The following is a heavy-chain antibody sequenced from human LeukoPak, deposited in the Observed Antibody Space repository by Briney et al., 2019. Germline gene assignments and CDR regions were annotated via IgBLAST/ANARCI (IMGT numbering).Heavy chain of an antibody. Sequence: SETLSLTCAVSGGSTSSGGYSWSWIRQPPGKGLEWIGYINHSGSTNYNPSLKSRVTISVDTSKNQFSLKLSSVTAADTAVYYCAREMMDIVVVPAVYYYGMDVWGQGTTVTVSS. CDR1: GGSTSSGGYS. CDR3: AREMMDIVVVPAVYYYGMDV. V-gene: IGHV4-30-2*01. CDR2: INHSGST. D-gene: IGHD2-2*03. J-gene: IGHJ6*02.